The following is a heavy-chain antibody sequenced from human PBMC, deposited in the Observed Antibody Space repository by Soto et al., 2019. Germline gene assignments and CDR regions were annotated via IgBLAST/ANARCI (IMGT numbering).Heavy chain of an antibody. CDR2: ISYDGTYS. J-gene: IGHJ4*02. CDR1: GFTFSSYA. CDR3: KRGPRPISTGTGAY. D-gene: IGHD3-10*01. Sequence: PGLSLRLSCAASGFTFSSYAMHWVLQAPGKGLEWVAVISYDGTYSDYADSVRGLFTISRDNVNDTLYLQMNNLRAEDSGLYYCKRGPRPISTGTGAYWGQGTQVTVSS. V-gene: IGHV3-30*04.